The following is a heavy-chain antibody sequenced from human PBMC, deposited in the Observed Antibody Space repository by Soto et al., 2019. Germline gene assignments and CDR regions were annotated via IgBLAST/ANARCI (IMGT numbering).Heavy chain of an antibody. CDR3: ARVSPYGSGSDYYGMDV. D-gene: IGHD3-10*01. Sequence: GASVKVSCTASGYTFTTYAIHWVRLAPGQSFEWMGWINAANGNIKYSQKFQGRVTITTDTSATTAYMELSSLRFEDTAVYYCARVSPYGSGSDYYGMDVWGQGTTVTVSS. CDR1: GYTFTTYA. CDR2: INAANGNI. V-gene: IGHV1-3*01. J-gene: IGHJ6*02.